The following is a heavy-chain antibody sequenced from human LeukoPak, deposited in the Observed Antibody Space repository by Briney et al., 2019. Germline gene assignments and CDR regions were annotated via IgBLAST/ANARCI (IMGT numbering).Heavy chain of an antibody. Sequence: PGGSLRLSCAASGLTFSGSAMHWVRQASGKGLEWVGRIRSKANSYATAYAASVKGRFTISRDDSKNTAYLQMNSLKTEDTAVYYCTRHEAAVADWGQGTLVTASS. CDR3: TRHEAAVAD. D-gene: IGHD6-19*01. J-gene: IGHJ4*02. CDR2: IRSKANSYAT. CDR1: GLTFSGSA. V-gene: IGHV3-73*01.